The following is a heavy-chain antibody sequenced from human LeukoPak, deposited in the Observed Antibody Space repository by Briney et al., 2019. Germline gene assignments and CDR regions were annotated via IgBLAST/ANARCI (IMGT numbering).Heavy chain of an antibody. J-gene: IGHJ3*02. CDR1: GGSISSYH. Sequence: PSETLSLTCTVSGGSISSYHWSWIRQPPGKGLEWIGYIYTSGSTNYNPSLKSRVTISVDTSKNQFSLKLSSVTAADTAVYYCARNYYDSSGSSAFDIWGQGTMVTVSS. D-gene: IGHD3-22*01. V-gene: IGHV4-4*09. CDR2: IYTSGST. CDR3: ARNYYDSSGSSAFDI.